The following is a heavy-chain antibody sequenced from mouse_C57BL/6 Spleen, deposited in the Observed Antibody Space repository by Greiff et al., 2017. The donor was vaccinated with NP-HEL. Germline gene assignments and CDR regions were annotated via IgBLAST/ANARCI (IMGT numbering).Heavy chain of an antibody. CDR3: ERSGSSYRARDD. Sequence: VQLQQSGAELMKPGASVKLSCKATGYTFTGYWIEWVKQRPGHGLEWIGEILPGSGSTNYIEKFKGKATFTADTSSNTAYMQLSSLTTEESAIYYGERSGSSYRARDDWGQGTSVTVAS. J-gene: IGHJ4*01. D-gene: IGHD1-1*01. V-gene: IGHV1-9*01. CDR2: ILPGSGST. CDR1: GYTFTGYW.